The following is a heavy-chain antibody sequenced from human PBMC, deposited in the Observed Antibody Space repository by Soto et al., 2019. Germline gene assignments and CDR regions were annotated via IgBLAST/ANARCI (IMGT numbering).Heavy chain of an antibody. CDR1: GFTFSSYA. D-gene: IGHD2-15*01. V-gene: IGHV3-23*01. J-gene: IGHJ4*02. CDR3: AKDSHRGLVVGATRHDY. Sequence: GGSLRLSCAASGFTFSSYAMSWVRQAPGKGLEWVSAISGSGGSTYYADSVKGRFTISRDNSKNTLYLQMNSLRAEDTAVYYCAKDSHRGLVVGATRHDYWGQGTLVTVSS. CDR2: ISGSGGST.